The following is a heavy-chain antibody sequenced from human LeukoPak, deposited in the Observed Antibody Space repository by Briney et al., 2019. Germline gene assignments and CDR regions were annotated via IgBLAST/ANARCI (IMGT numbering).Heavy chain of an antibody. Sequence: GGSLRLSCAASGFTFSSYGMHWVRQAPGKGLEWVAVISYDGSNKYYADSVKGRFTISRDNSKNTLYLQMNSLRAEDTAVYYCAKDSGTRLLDYWGQGTLVTVSS. J-gene: IGHJ4*02. CDR3: AKDSGTRLLDY. CDR1: GFTFSSYG. D-gene: IGHD5-12*01. CDR2: ISYDGSNK. V-gene: IGHV3-30*18.